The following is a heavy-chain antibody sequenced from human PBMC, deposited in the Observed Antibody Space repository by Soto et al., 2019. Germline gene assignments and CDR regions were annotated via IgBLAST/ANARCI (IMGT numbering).Heavy chain of an antibody. J-gene: IGHJ4*02. Sequence: GGSLRLSCAASGFTFSSYAMSWVRQAPGKGLEWVSAISGSGGSTYYADPVKGRFTISRDNSKNTLYLQMNSLRAEDTAVYYCAKWKYQLLCFDYWGQGTLVTVSS. CDR2: ISGSGGST. CDR1: GFTFSSYA. V-gene: IGHV3-23*01. D-gene: IGHD2-2*01. CDR3: AKWKYQLLCFDY.